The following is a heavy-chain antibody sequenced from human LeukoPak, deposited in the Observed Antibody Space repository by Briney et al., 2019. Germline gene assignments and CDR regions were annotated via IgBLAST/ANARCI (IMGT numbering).Heavy chain of an antibody. V-gene: IGHV1-69*13. CDR2: IIPIFGTA. CDR3: ARARELSNRPLEWLPELLYYMDV. D-gene: IGHD3-3*01. Sequence: SVKVSCKASGGTFSSYAISWVRQAPGQGLEWMGGIIPIFGTANYAQKFQGRVTITADESTSTAYMELSSLRSEDTAVYYCARARELSNRPLEWLPELLYYMDVWGKGTTVTVSS. CDR1: GGTFSSYA. J-gene: IGHJ6*03.